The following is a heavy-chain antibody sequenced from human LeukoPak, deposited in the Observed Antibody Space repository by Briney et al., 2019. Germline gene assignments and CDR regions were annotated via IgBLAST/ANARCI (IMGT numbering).Heavy chain of an antibody. D-gene: IGHD5-12*01. J-gene: IGHJ6*03. CDR1: GGSISSGSYY. CDR3: ARVNIVATTAGRDYYYYMDV. V-gene: IGHV4-61*02. CDR2: IYTSGST. Sequence: SQTLSLTCTVSGGSISSGSYYWSWIRQPAGKGLEWIGRIYTSGSTNYNPSLKSRVTISVDTSKNQFSLKLSSVTAADTAVYYCARVNIVATTAGRDYYYYMDVWGKGTTVTVSS.